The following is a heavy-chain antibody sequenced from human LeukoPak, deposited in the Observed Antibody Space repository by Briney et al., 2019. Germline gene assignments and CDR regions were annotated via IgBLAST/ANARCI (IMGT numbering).Heavy chain of an antibody. V-gene: IGHV3-48*04. D-gene: IGHD3-3*01. CDR1: TFNFGLYV. CDR2: ISSSGSTI. Sequence: PGGSLRLSCEASTFNFGLYVMTWARQAPGKGLEWVSYISSSGSTIYYADSVKGRFTISRDNAKNSLYLQMNSLRAEDTAVYYCARVSGITIFGVVMGNWFDPWGQGTLVTVSS. CDR3: ARVSGITIFGVVMGNWFDP. J-gene: IGHJ5*02.